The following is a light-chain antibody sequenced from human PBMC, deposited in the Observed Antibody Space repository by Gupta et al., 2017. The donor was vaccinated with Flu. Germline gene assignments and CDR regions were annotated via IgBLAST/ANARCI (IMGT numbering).Light chain of an antibody. CDR2: GAS. CDR1: QSVSSSY. V-gene: IGKV3-20*01. CDR3: QQDCSSPWT. Sequence: EILLTQSPGTLSLSPGERATRSCRASQSVSSSYLAWYQQKPGQAPRLLIYGASSRATGIPDRFSGSGSGTXFTLTIXRLEPEDFAVYYCQQDCSSPWTFGXGTKVEIK. J-gene: IGKJ1*01.